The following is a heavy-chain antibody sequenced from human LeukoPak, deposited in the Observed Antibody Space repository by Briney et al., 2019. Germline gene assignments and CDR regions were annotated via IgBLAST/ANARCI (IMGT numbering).Heavy chain of an antibody. D-gene: IGHD4-23*01. CDR3: ARETTVVPYYFDY. V-gene: IGHV1-8*01. CDR2: TNPNSGNM. CDR1: GYTFTTYD. Sequence: ASVKVSCKASGYTFTTYDINWVRQATGQGPEWMGWTNPNSGNMGYAQKFQGRVTMTRNTSISTAYMELSSLTSEDTAVYYCARETTVVPYYFDYWGQGTLVTVSS. J-gene: IGHJ4*02.